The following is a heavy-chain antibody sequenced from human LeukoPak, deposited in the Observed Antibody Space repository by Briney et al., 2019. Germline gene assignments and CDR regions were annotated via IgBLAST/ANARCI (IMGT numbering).Heavy chain of an antibody. CDR1: GGSISNYY. V-gene: IGHV4-59*01. Sequence: SETLSLTCTVSGGSISNYYWSWIRQPPGKGLEWIGYISYSGSTSYNPSLESRVTISVDTSKNQFSLNLSSVTAADTAVYYCARGSGAARPNFDYWGQGTLVTVSS. J-gene: IGHJ4*02. D-gene: IGHD6-6*01. CDR2: ISYSGST. CDR3: ARGSGAARPNFDY.